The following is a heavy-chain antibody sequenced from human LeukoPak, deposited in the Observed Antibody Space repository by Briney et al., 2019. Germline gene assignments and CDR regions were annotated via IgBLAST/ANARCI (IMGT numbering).Heavy chain of an antibody. D-gene: IGHD2-8*02. CDR1: GFAFSSYN. V-gene: IGHV3-7*03. Sequence: QAGGSLRLSCAASGFAFSSYNMNWVRRAPGQGLEWVASIKEDGSETHYVDSVRGRFTISRDNDKNSLYLQMNNLRAEDTAMYYCARDGGWWRFDFWGQGALVTVSS. CDR2: IKEDGSET. CDR3: ARDGGWWRFDF. J-gene: IGHJ4*02.